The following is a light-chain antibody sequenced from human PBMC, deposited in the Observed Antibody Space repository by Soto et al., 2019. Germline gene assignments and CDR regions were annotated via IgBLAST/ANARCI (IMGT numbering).Light chain of an antibody. CDR3: HQYKTWPL. V-gene: IGKV3-15*01. J-gene: IGKJ5*01. CDR2: GAS. Sequence: EIVLTQSPATLSLSPGERATLSCRASQSVSSNLAWYQQKPGQAPRLPIYGASTRATGIPARFSGSGSGTEFTLTSLSFEYEDFAVCYCHQYKTWPLFGQGTRLEIK. CDR1: QSVSSN.